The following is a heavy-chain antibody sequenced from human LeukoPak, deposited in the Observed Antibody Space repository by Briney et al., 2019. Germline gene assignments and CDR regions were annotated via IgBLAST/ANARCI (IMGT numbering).Heavy chain of an antibody. V-gene: IGHV3-21*01. D-gene: IGHD3-22*01. Sequence: SGGPLRLSCAASGFTFSTYTMNWVRQAPGKGLEWVSSISSSSSYIYYADSVKGRFTISRDNAKNSLFLQMNSLRAEDTAVYYCARDRDYYYDSSGYPYDVFDIWGQGTMVTVSS. J-gene: IGHJ3*02. CDR2: ISSSSSYI. CDR3: ARDRDYYYDSSGYPYDVFDI. CDR1: GFTFSTYT.